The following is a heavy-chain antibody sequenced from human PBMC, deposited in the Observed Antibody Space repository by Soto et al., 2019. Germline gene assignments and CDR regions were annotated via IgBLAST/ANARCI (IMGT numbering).Heavy chain of an antibody. V-gene: IGHV4-39*01. CDR3: ATRLLAYDMYNWFDP. CDR1: GGSISSNHYY. D-gene: IGHD3-22*01. Sequence: SETLSLTCTVSGGSISSNHYYGGWIRQPPGKGLEWIGSIYYSGSTYYNPSLKSRVTISVDTSKNQFSLTLSSVTAADTAVYYCATRLLAYDMYNWFDPWGQGTLVTVSS. J-gene: IGHJ5*02. CDR2: IYYSGST.